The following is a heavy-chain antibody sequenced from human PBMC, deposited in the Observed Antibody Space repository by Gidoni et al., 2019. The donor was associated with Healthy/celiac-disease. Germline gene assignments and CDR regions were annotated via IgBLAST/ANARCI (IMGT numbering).Heavy chain of an antibody. CDR3: ARDRAPWYDSSGYYDY. CDR2: INPNSGGT. CDR1: GYTFTGYH. Sequence: QVQLVQSGAEVKKPGASVKVSCKASGYTFTGYHMHWVRQAPGQGLEWMGWINPNSGGTNYAQKFQGRVTMTRDTSISTAYMELSRLRSDDTAVYYCARDRAPWYDSSGYYDYWGQGTLVTVSS. V-gene: IGHV1-2*02. D-gene: IGHD3-22*01. J-gene: IGHJ4*02.